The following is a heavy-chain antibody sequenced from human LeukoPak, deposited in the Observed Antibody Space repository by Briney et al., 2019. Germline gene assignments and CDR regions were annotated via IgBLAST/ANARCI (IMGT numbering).Heavy chain of an antibody. CDR1: GYSISSGYY. CDR3: ARDSIPGDYIGNDY. V-gene: IGHV4-38-2*02. J-gene: IGHJ4*02. CDR2: IYHSGST. Sequence: SETLSLTCAVSGYSISSGYYWGWIRQPPGKGLEWIGSIYHSGSTYYNPSLKSRVTISVDTSKNQFSLKLSSVTAADTAVYYCARDSIPGDYIGNDYWGQGTLVTVSS. D-gene: IGHD4-17*01.